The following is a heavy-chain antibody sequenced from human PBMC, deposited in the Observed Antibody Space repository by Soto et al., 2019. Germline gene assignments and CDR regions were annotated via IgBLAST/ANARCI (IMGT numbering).Heavy chain of an antibody. CDR3: ARQLPLDSGVWYT. D-gene: IGHD6-19*01. CDR1: GDSFTGFW. J-gene: IGHJ4*02. CDR2: IYPRDSDT. V-gene: IGHV5-51*01. Sequence: GESLKISCKVSGDSFTGFWIGWVRQMPGKGLEWLGSIYPRDSDTRYSPSFQGQVTISADKSLSTAYLQWNSLQASDTAIYYCARQLPLDSGVWYTWGQGTLVTVA.